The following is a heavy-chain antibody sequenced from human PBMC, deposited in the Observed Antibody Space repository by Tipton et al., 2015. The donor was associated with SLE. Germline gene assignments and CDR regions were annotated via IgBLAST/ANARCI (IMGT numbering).Heavy chain of an antibody. CDR2: IYYSGST. Sequence: PGLVKPSETLSLTCTVSGGSISSSSYYWGWIRQPPGKGLEWIGSIYYSGSTYYNPSLKSRVTISVDTSKNQFSLKLSSVTAADTAVYYCARGWYCSGGSCPDYWGQGTPVTVSS. J-gene: IGHJ4*02. CDR1: GGSISSSSYY. CDR3: ARGWYCSGGSCPDY. D-gene: IGHD2-15*01. V-gene: IGHV4-39*07.